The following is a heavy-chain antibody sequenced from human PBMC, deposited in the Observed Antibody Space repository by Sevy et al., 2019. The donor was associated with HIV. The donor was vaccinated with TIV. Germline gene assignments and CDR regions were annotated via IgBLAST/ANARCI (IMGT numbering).Heavy chain of an antibody. V-gene: IGHV4-31*03. D-gene: IGHD3-3*01. J-gene: IGHJ6*02. Sequence: SETLSLTCTVSGGSISSGGYYWSWISQHPGKGLEWIGYIYYSGSTYYNPSLKSRVTISVDTSKNQFSLKLSSVTAADTAVYYCARGLSFWSGYYGGAYYGMDVWGQGTTVTVSS. CDR1: GGSISSGGYY. CDR2: IYYSGST. CDR3: ARGLSFWSGYYGGAYYGMDV.